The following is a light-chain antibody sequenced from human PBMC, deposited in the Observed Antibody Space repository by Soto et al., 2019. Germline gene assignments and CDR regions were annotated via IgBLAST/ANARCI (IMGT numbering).Light chain of an antibody. V-gene: IGKV3-20*01. CDR3: KYYGSAARR. CDR1: QSVSRRY. Sequence: EIVLTQSPGTLSLSPGERATLSCRASQSVSRRYLAWYQQKPGQAPSLLIYGASSRATGIPDRFSGSGSGTVFTVTISRVEGEDLAVDYCKYYGSAARRFGQVTKVE. J-gene: IGKJ1*01. CDR2: GAS.